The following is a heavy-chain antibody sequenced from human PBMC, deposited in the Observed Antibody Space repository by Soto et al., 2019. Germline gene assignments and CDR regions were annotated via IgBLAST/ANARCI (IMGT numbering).Heavy chain of an antibody. Sequence: EVHLEESGGDLVQPGGSLRLSCPASGFTLSAYWMTWVRQAPGKGLEWVANINRDGSKKSYLDSVRGRFTISRDNVVNSRYLQMDSLRADDTALYYCARDVSPGSSSLYLDAFDIWGQGTMVTVSS. J-gene: IGHJ3*02. D-gene: IGHD6-13*01. CDR3: ARDVSPGSSSLYLDAFDI. CDR2: INRDGSKK. V-gene: IGHV3-7*05. CDR1: GFTLSAYW.